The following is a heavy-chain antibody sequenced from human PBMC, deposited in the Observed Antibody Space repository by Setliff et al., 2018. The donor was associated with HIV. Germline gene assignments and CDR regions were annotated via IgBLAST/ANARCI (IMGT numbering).Heavy chain of an antibody. CDR2: IIPIFSTS. V-gene: IGHV1-69*13. J-gene: IGHJ4*02. D-gene: IGHD1-1*01. CDR1: GSTFTSYA. CDR3: ARGRGVATTWGRTGNFDY. Sequence: SVKVSCKASGSTFTSYAINWVRQAPGQGLEWMGGIIPIFSTSNYAQRFQGRVTITADESTSTAYMELSSLRSEDTAVYYCARGRGVATTWGRTGNFDYWGQGTLVTVSS.